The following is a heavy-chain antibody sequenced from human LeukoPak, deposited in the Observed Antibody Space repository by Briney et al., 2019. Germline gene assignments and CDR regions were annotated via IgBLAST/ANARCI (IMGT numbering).Heavy chain of an antibody. D-gene: IGHD3-22*01. V-gene: IGHV3-48*03. CDR3: ARIVRQGSQNYYHGMDV. CDR2: ISSSGSTV. CDR1: GFTFSNYD. J-gene: IGHJ6*02. Sequence: PGSSLRLSCAASGFTFSNYDMDWVRQAPGKGLEWVSYISSSGSTVYYADSVKGRFTMSRDNAKNSLYLQMNSLRAEDTAVYYCARIVRQGSQNYYHGMDVWGQGTTVTVSS.